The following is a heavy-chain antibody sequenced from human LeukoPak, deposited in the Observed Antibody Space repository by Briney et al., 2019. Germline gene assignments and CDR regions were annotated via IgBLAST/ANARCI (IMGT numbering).Heavy chain of an antibody. CDR1: GGSFSGYY. Sequence: PSETLSLTCAVYGGSFSGYYWSWIRQPPGKGLEWIGSIYRSGSTYYNPSLKSRVTISVDTSKNQFSLKLTSVTAADTAVYYCARTYYGDNWFDPWGQGTLVTVSS. D-gene: IGHD3-10*01. CDR2: IYRSGST. J-gene: IGHJ5*02. V-gene: IGHV4-34*01. CDR3: ARTYYGDNWFDP.